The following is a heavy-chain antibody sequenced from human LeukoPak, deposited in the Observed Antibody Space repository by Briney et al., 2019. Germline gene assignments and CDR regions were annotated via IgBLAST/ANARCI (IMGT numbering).Heavy chain of an antibody. V-gene: IGHV3-11*01. CDR3: AREYKYSYDAFDI. CDR2: ISSSGSTI. J-gene: IGHJ3*02. D-gene: IGHD5-18*01. CDR1: GFTFSDYY. Sequence: PGGSLRLSCAASGFTFSDYYMSWIRQAPGKGLEWVSYISSSGSTIYYADSVKGRFTISRDNAKNSLYLQMNSLRAEDTAVYYCAREYKYSYDAFDIWGQGTMVTVPS.